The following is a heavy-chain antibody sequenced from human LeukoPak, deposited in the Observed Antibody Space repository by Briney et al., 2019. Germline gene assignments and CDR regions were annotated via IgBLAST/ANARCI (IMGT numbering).Heavy chain of an antibody. V-gene: IGHV3-23*01. D-gene: IGHD2/OR15-2a*01. Sequence: PGGSLRLSCAASGFTSSSYAMSWVRQAPGKGLEWVSGISGSGGSANYADSVKGRFTISRDNSKNTLYLQMNSLRAEDTAVYYCAKDRFSIFDYWGQGTLVTVSS. J-gene: IGHJ4*02. CDR3: AKDRFSIFDY. CDR2: ISGSGGSA. CDR1: GFTSSSYA.